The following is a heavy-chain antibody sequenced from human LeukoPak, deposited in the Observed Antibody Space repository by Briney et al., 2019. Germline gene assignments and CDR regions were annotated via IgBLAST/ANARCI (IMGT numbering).Heavy chain of an antibody. J-gene: IGHJ3*02. Sequence: GGSLRLSCAASGFTVTDYAMTWIRQSPGKGLEWVSSVSDIGPNTYYADPVKGRFTISRDNSKNTLFLQMNSLRAEDTAKYYCAKSLLTTATGTGRASDIWGQGTMVTVSS. V-gene: IGHV3-23*01. CDR3: AKSLLTTATGTGRASDI. CDR1: GFTVTDYA. D-gene: IGHD1-1*01. CDR2: VSDIGPNT.